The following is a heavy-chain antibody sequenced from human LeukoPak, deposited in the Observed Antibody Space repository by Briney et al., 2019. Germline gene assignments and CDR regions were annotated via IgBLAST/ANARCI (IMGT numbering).Heavy chain of an antibody. D-gene: IGHD2-2*02. Sequence: SETLSLTCAVYGGSFSGYYWSWMRQPPGKGLEWIGEINHSGSTNYNPSLKSRVTISVDTSKNQFSLKLSSVTAADTAVYYCARGFSPMFCSSTSCYKKKGWFDPWGQGSLVTVSS. V-gene: IGHV4-34*01. CDR1: GGSFSGYY. CDR3: ARGFSPMFCSSTSCYKKKGWFDP. CDR2: INHSGST. J-gene: IGHJ5*02.